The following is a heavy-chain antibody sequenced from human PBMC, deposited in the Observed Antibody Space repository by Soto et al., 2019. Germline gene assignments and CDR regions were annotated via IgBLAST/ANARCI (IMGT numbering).Heavy chain of an antibody. Sequence: QVQLVQSGAEVKKPGSSVKVSCKASGGTFSSYTISWVRQAPGQGLEWMGRIIPILGIANYAQKFQGRVTXTXDXXTSTAYMELSSLRSEDTAVYYCARESGIAAAYFDYWGQGTLVTVSS. CDR1: GGTFSSYT. CDR3: ARESGIAAAYFDY. V-gene: IGHV1-69*08. CDR2: IIPILGIA. D-gene: IGHD6-13*01. J-gene: IGHJ4*02.